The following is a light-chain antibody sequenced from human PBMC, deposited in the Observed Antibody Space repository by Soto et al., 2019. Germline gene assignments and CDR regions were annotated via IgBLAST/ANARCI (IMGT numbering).Light chain of an antibody. V-gene: IGKV3-15*01. CDR1: QSVSSS. CDR2: GAS. Sequence: EILMTQSPATLSVSRWEKATLSCRASQSVSSSLAWYQQKPGQAPRLLIYGASTRATDIPARFSGSGSGTEFTLTISSLQSEDFAVYYCHQYNNWPPWTFGQGTKVDI. J-gene: IGKJ1*01. CDR3: HQYNNWPPWT.